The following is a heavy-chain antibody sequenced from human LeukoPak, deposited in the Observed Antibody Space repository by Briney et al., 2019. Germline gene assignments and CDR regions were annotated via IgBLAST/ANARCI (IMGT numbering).Heavy chain of an antibody. CDR2: IIPILGIA. CDR3: ARDLGGYSYGSTYY. Sequence: ASVKVSCKASGGTFSSYAISWVRQAPGQGFEWMGRIIPILGIANYAQKFQGRVTITADKSTSTAYMELSSLRSEDTAVYYCARDLGGYSYGSTYYWGQGTLVTVSS. D-gene: IGHD5-18*01. CDR1: GGTFSSYA. J-gene: IGHJ4*02. V-gene: IGHV1-69*04.